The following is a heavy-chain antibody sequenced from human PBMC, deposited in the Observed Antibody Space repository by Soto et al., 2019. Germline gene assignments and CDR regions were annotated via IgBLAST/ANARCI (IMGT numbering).Heavy chain of an antibody. CDR1: GFTFIHYA. CDR2: ISGGGDRT. Sequence: EVQLLESGGGLVQPGGSLRLSCVGSGFTFIHYAMNWVRQTPGKGLAWVSTISGGGDRTFDADTVKGRFTISRDNSKNTVNLQMNSLRADDTAVYYCARKVLGSTSRPDWWYFDLWGRGTLVTVSS. V-gene: IGHV3-23*01. D-gene: IGHD2-2*01. J-gene: IGHJ2*01. CDR3: ARKVLGSTSRPDWWYFDL.